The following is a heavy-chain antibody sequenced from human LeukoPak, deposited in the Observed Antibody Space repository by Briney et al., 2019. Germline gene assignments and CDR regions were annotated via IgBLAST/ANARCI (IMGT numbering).Heavy chain of an antibody. CDR1: GGSFSGYY. J-gene: IGHJ4*02. CDR2: INHSGST. V-gene: IGHV4-34*01. Sequence: PSETLSLTCAVYGGSFSGYYWSRIRQPPGKGLEWIGEINHSGSTNYNPSLKSRVTISVDTSKNQFSLKLSSVTAADTAVYYCARGLRWGITMVRARTYFDYWGQGTLATVSS. D-gene: IGHD3-10*01. CDR3: ARGLRWGITMVRARTYFDY.